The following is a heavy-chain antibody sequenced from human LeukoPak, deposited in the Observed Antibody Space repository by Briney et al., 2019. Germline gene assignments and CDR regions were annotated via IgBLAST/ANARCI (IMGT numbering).Heavy chain of an antibody. CDR1: GYTFTSYG. Sequence: ASVKVSCKASGYTFTSYGISWVRQAPGQGLEWMGWISAYNGNTNYAQKLQGRVTMTTDTSTSTAYMELRSLRSEDTAVYYCARLITMVRGVIITGWFDPWGQGTLVTVSS. D-gene: IGHD3-10*01. CDR3: ARLITMVRGVIITGWFDP. CDR2: ISAYNGNT. J-gene: IGHJ5*02. V-gene: IGHV1-18*01.